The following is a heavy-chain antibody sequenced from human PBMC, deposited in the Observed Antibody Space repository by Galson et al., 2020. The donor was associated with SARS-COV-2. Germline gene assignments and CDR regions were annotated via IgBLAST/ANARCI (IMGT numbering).Heavy chain of an antibody. J-gene: IGHJ4*02. D-gene: IGHD3-3*01. CDR1: GGSISSYY. CDR2: IYYSGST. Sequence: SETLSLTCTVSGGSISSYYWSWIQQPPGKGLEWIGYIYYSGSTNYNPSLKSRVTISVDTSKNQFSLKLSSVTAADTAVYYCARAAQTYYDFWSGYYNAPHFDYWGQGTLVTFSS. V-gene: IGHV4-59*01. CDR3: ARAAQTYYDFWSGYYNAPHFDY.